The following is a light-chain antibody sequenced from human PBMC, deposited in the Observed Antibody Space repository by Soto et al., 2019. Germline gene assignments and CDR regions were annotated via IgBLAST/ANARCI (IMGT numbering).Light chain of an antibody. CDR2: DAS. CDR1: QRIRSW. Sequence: DIQMTQSPLTVSATVGDRVTLTCRASQRIRSWVAWYQQKAGKAPKLVVHDASISESGVPSRFSGTGSGSEFTLTISSLQPDDSATYYCQHYDSYSPWMFGQGTRVEI. J-gene: IGKJ1*01. CDR3: QHYDSYSPWM. V-gene: IGKV1-5*01.